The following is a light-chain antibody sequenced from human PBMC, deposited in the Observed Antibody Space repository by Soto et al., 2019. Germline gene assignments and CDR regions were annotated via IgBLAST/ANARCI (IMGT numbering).Light chain of an antibody. CDR3: TSYTTSSTLRYV. CDR1: NSDVGGYNY. CDR2: DVS. J-gene: IGLJ1*01. Sequence: TKPASVAGSPRQSVTVSCNGTNSDVGGYNYVSWFRQHPGKAPKLVIYDVSNRPSGVSSRFSGSKSGNTASLTISGLQAEDEADYYCTSYTTSSTLRYVFGTGTKATVL. V-gene: IGLV2-14*01.